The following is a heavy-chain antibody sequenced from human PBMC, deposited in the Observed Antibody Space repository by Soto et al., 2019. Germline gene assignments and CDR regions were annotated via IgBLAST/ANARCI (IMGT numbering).Heavy chain of an antibody. V-gene: IGHV1-58*02. J-gene: IGHJ6*02. CDR1: GSGFINSG. Sequence: GASVKVSCKASGSGFINSGIQWVRQAHGQRLEWIGWIVVASGQTNYAQNFRGRVAITRDTSTATHYIELTGMTSEDTAVYFCSADRPDLGVGWWVWGQGTKVTVSS. D-gene: IGHD2-15*01. CDR2: IVVASGQT. CDR3: SADRPDLGVGWWV.